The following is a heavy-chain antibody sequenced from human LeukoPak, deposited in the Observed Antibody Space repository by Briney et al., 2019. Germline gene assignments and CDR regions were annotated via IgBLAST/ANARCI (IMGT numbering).Heavy chain of an antibody. J-gene: IGHJ4*02. Sequence: SETLSVTCTVSGGSISSYYWSWIRQPPGKGLEWIGYIYYSGSTNYNPSLKSRVTISVDTSKNQFSLKLSSVTAADTAVYYCARSHIAARHFDYWGQGTLVTVSS. CDR1: GGSISSYY. D-gene: IGHD6-6*01. CDR2: IYYSGST. V-gene: IGHV4-59*01. CDR3: ARSHIAARHFDY.